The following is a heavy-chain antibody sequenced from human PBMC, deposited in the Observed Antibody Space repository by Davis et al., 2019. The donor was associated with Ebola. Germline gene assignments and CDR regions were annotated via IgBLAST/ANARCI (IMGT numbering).Heavy chain of an antibody. CDR3: VRDPALVVTGGGWFFGL. CDR2: ISSSSNYI. D-gene: IGHD2-21*02. CDR1: GFTFSSNS. J-gene: IGHJ2*01. V-gene: IGHV3-21*01. Sequence: GESLKISCADSGFTFSSNSMNWVRQAPGKGLEWVSFISSSSNYIYYADSVKGRFTVSRDNAKNSLYLQMNSLRAEDTAVYYCVRDPALVVTGGGWFFGLWGRGTLVTVSS.